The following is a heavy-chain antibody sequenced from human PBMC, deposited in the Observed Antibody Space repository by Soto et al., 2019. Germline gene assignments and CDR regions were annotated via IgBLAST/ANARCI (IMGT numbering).Heavy chain of an antibody. CDR1: GYTFTSYY. J-gene: IGHJ4*02. D-gene: IGHD2-2*01. V-gene: IGHV1-46*03. CDR2: INPSGGST. CDR3: ARDSEVVPAAGD. Sequence: QVQLVQSGAEVKKPGASVKVSCKASGYTFTSYYMHWEQQAPGQGLEWMGIINPSGGSTSYAQKFQGRVTMTRDTSTSTVYMELSSLRSEDTAVYYCARDSEVVPAAGDWGRGTLVTVSS.